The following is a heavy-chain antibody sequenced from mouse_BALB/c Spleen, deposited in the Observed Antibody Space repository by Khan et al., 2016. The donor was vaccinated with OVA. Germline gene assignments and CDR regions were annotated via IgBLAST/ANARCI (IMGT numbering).Heavy chain of an antibody. D-gene: IGHD1-2*01. Sequence: QVQLKQSGPGLVAPSQSLSITCTVSGFSLTSYGVHWVRQPPGKGLEWLGVIWAGGSTNYNSAIMSRLSISKDNSKSQVFLKMSSLQTDDTAMYYCVIDLLRQRFAYWGQGTLVTVSA. CDR2: IWAGGST. CDR3: VIDLLRQRFAY. V-gene: IGHV2-9*02. J-gene: IGHJ3*01. CDR1: GFSLTSYG.